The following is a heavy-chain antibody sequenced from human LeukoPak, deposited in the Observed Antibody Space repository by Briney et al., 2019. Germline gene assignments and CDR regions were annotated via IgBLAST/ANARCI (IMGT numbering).Heavy chain of an antibody. J-gene: IGHJ6*03. CDR3: VREGSDYYGSGSYYRSYYYMDV. Sequence: SETLSLTCTVSGGSISSYYWSWIRQPAGKGLEWIGRIYTSGSTNYNPSLKSRVTMSVDTSKNQFSLKLSSVTAADTAVYYCVREGSDYYGSGSYYRSYYYMDVWGKGTTVTISS. D-gene: IGHD3-10*01. CDR1: GGSISSYY. V-gene: IGHV4-4*07. CDR2: IYTSGST.